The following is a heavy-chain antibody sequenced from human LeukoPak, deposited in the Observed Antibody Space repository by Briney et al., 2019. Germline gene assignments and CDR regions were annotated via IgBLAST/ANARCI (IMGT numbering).Heavy chain of an antibody. V-gene: IGHV3-48*03. CDR1: GFTFSSYE. Sequence: QPGGSLRLSCAASGFTFSSYEMNWVRQAPGKGLEWVSYISSSGSTVYYADSVKGRFTISRDNAKNSLYLQMNSLRAEDTAVYYCAELGITMIGGVWGKGTTVTISS. J-gene: IGHJ6*04. CDR3: AELGITMIGGV. CDR2: ISSSGSTV. D-gene: IGHD3-10*02.